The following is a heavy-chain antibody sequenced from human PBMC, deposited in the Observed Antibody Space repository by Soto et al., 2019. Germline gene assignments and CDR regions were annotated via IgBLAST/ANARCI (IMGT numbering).Heavy chain of an antibody. J-gene: IGHJ4*02. D-gene: IGHD6-13*01. Sequence: QVQLVESGGGVVQPGRSLRLSCAASGFTFSSYAMHWVREAPGKGLEWVAVISYDGRNKYYADSMKGRFTTSRDNSKNTLYLQMNSPGAEDTAVYYCARPPEPYSSSWYYFDYWGQGTLVTVSS. CDR3: ARPPEPYSSSWYYFDY. CDR1: GFTFSSYA. CDR2: ISYDGRNK. V-gene: IGHV3-30*04.